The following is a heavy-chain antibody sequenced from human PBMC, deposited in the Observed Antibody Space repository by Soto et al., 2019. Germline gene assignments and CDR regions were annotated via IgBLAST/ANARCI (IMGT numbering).Heavy chain of an antibody. Sequence: EVQLLESGGGLVQPGGSLRLSCAASGFTFSSYAMSWVRQAPGKGLEWVSAISGSGGSTYYADSVKARFTISRDNTKNTLYMQMNSLRAEVTAVYYCANHYGPDDDCYSWFDPWGQGTLVTVSS. V-gene: IGHV3-23*01. CDR3: ANHYGPDDDCYSWFDP. CDR1: GFTFSSYA. J-gene: IGHJ5*02. D-gene: IGHD2-21*02. CDR2: ISGSGGST.